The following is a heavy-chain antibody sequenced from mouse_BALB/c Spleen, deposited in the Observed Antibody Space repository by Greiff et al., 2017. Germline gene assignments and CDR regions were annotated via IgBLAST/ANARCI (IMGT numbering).Heavy chain of an antibody. CDR3: ARLITRGNAMDY. CDR1: GFTFSSYG. Sequence: DVKLVESGGDLVKPGGSLKLSCAASGFTFSSYGMSWVRQTPDKRLEWVATISSGGSYTYYPDSVKGRFTISRDNAKNTLYLQMSSLKSEDTAMYYCARLITRGNAMDYWGQGTSVTVSS. V-gene: IGHV5-6*02. J-gene: IGHJ4*01. D-gene: IGHD1-1*01. CDR2: ISSGGSYT.